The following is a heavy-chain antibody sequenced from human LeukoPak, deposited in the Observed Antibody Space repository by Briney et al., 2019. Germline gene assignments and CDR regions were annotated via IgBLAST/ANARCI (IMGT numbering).Heavy chain of an antibody. D-gene: IGHD2-2*01. Sequence: PGGSLRLSCAASGFTFSSYAMHWVRQAPGKGLEWVAVISYDGSNKYYADSVKGRFTISRDNSKNTLYLQMNSLRAEDTAVYYCAKDFSGYCSSTSCWGYFDYWGQGTLVTVSS. V-gene: IGHV3-30-3*01. CDR2: ISYDGSNK. CDR1: GFTFSSYA. J-gene: IGHJ4*02. CDR3: AKDFSGYCSSTSCWGYFDY.